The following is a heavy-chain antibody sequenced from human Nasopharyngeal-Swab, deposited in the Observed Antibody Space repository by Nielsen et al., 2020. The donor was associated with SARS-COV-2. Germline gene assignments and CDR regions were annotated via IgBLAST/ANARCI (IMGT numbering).Heavy chain of an antibody. J-gene: IGHJ4*02. CDR2: ISSSGSTI. D-gene: IGHD2-15*01. CDR3: ASARRVAGDY. V-gene: IGHV3-11*01. Sequence: GESLKISCAASGFTFSDYYMSWIRQAPGKGLEWVSYISSSGSTIYYADSVKGRFTISRDNAKNSLYLQMNSLRAEDTAVYYCASARRVAGDYWGQGTLVTVSS. CDR1: GFTFSDYY.